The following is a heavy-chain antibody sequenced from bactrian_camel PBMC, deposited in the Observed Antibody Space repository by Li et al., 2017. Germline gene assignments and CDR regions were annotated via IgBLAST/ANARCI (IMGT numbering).Heavy chain of an antibody. Sequence: HVQLVESGGGSVQVGGSLRLVCTASGFTLDDMGWCRQAPGDEREVVATISDVGAWYSDPVKGRFTISRDNAENTLYLQMNGLKPEDSAMYFCAVTHSRIFGPCLLARPLYNTWGQGTQVTV. CDR1: GFTLDD. CDR3: AVTHSRIFGPCLLARPLYNT. V-gene: IGHV3S55*01. CDR2: ISDVGA. J-gene: IGHJ6*01. D-gene: IGHD6*01.